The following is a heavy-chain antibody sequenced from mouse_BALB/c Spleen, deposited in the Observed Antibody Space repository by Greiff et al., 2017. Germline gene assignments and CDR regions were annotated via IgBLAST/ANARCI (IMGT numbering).Heavy chain of an antibody. J-gene: IGHJ2*01. CDR2: ISSGGGNT. Sequence: EVQVVESGGGLVKPGGSLKLSCAASGFTFSSYTMSWVRQTPEKRLEWVATISSGGGNTYYPDSVKGRFTISRDNAKNNLYMQMSSLRSEDTALYYCARDRPSFDDWGQGNTLTVSS. V-gene: IGHV5-9*03. CDR3: ARDRPSFDD. CDR1: GFTFSSYT.